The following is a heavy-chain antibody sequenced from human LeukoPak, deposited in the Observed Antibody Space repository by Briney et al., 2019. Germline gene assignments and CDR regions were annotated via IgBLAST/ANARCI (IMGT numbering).Heavy chain of an antibody. CDR2: ISTSGST. J-gene: IGHJ2*01. CDR3: ARGIAAAAYWYFDL. V-gene: IGHV4-61*02. D-gene: IGHD6-13*01. Sequence: PSQTLSLTCTVSGGSISNGDFYWNWIRRPAGKGLEWIGRISTSGSTNYNPSLQSRVTISVDTSKNQFSLKLSSVTAADTAVYYCARGIAAAAYWYFDLWGRGTLVTVSS. CDR1: GGSISNGDFY.